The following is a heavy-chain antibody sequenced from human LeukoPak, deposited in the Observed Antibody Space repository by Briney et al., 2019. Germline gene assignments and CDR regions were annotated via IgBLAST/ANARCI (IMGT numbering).Heavy chain of an antibody. J-gene: IGHJ4*02. D-gene: IGHD2-15*01. CDR3: ARAVRCSGGSCRFYYFDY. CDR1: GYTFTSYD. V-gene: IGHV1-8*01. CDR2: MNPNSGNT. Sequence: GASVKVSCKASGYTFTSYDINWVRQATGQGLEWMGWMNPNSGNTGYAQKFQGRVTMTRNTSISTAYMELSSLRSEDTAVYYCARAVRCSGGSCRFYYFDYWGQGTLVTVSS.